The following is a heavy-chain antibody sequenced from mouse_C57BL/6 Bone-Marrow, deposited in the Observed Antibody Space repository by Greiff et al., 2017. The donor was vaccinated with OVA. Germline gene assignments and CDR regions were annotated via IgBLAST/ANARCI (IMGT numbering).Heavy chain of an antibody. J-gene: IGHJ1*03. CDR3: ARDGGSSYWYFDV. V-gene: IGHV1-26*01. D-gene: IGHD1-1*01. CDR1: GYKFTDYY. Sequence: VQLQQSGPELVKPGASVKISCKASGYKFTDYYMNWVKQSNGKSLEWIGDINPNNGGTSYNQKFKGKATLTVDKSSSTAYMELRSLTSEDSAVYYWARDGGSSYWYFDVWGTGTTVTVSS. CDR2: INPNNGGT.